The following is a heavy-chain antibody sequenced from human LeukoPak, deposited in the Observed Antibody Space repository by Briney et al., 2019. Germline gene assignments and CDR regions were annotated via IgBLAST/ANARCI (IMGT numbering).Heavy chain of an antibody. CDR2: IHPSGSVT. J-gene: IGHJ4*02. V-gene: IGHV1-46*01. CDR3: ARHNTERQLGGY. Sequence: ASVTVSFTASGYTFTSYYMHWVRQAPGQGLEWVGLIHPSGSVTSYAQNFKATVTMTRATCTSTVYMGLRSLRSEDTAVYYCARHNTERQLGGYWGQGTLVTVSS. CDR1: GYTFTSYY. D-gene: IGHD6-13*01.